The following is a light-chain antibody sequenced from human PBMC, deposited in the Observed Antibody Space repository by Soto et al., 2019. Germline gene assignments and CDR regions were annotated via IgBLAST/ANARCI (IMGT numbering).Light chain of an antibody. CDR2: GAS. J-gene: IGKJ4*01. CDR3: QQFSSYPLT. Sequence: EIVMTQSPATLSVSPGERATLSCRASQSVSSNLAWYQHKPGQAPRLLIYGASTRATGIPARFSGGESGTDFTLTISRLEPEDFAVYYCQQFSSYPLTFGGGTKVDIK. V-gene: IGKV3-15*01. CDR1: QSVSSN.